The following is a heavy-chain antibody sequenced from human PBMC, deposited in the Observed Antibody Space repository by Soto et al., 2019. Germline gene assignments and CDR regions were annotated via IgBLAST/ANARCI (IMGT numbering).Heavy chain of an antibody. V-gene: IGHV3-30-3*01. J-gene: IGHJ3*02. CDR2: ISYDGSNK. Sequence: QVQLVESGGGVVQPGRSLRLSCAASGFTFSSYAMHWVRQAPGKGLEWVAVISYDGSNKYYADSVKGRFTISRDNSKNTLYLQMNSLRAEDTGVYYCARGSPGAFDIWGQGTMVTVSS. CDR1: GFTFSSYA. CDR3: ARGSPGAFDI.